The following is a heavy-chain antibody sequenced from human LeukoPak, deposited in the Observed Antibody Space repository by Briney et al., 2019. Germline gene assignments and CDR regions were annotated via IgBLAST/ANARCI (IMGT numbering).Heavy chain of an antibody. Sequence: PGGSLRLSCAASGFTFSSYSMNWVRQAPGKGLEWVAVISYDGSNKYYADSMKGRFTISRDNSKNTLYLQMNSLRAEDTAVYYCAKDDYYDTSGYRDWGQGTLVTVSS. CDR3: AKDDYYDTSGYRD. V-gene: IGHV3-30*18. CDR2: ISYDGSNK. D-gene: IGHD3-22*01. J-gene: IGHJ4*02. CDR1: GFTFSSYS.